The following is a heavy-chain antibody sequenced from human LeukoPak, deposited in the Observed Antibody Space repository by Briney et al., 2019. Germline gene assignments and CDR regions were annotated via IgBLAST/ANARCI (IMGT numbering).Heavy chain of an antibody. D-gene: IGHD2-8*01. Sequence: QPGGSLRLSCAASGFTFSRYEMNWVRQAPGRGLEWVSFISSGGSIIDYADSVKGRFTISRDNAKNSLYLQMSSLRAEDTAVYYCARKDNGYYGVDVWGQGTTVTVSS. J-gene: IGHJ6*02. CDR2: ISSGGSII. CDR1: GFTFSRYE. V-gene: IGHV3-48*03. CDR3: ARKDNGYYGVDV.